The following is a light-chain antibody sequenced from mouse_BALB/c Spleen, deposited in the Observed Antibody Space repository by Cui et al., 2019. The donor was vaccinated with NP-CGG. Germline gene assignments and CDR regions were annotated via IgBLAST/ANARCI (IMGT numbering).Light chain of an antibody. Sequence: QAVVTQESALTTSPGETVTLTCRSSTGAVTTSNYANWVQEKPDHLFTGLIGGTNNRAPSVPARFSGSLIGEKAARTITGAQTEDEAIFFCALWYSNHWVFGGGTKLTVL. J-gene: IGLJ1*01. CDR1: TGAVTTSNY. V-gene: IGLV1*01. CDR2: GTN. CDR3: ALWYSNHWV.